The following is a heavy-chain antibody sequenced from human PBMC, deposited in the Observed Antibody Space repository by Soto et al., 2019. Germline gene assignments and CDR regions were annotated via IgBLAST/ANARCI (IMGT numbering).Heavy chain of an antibody. D-gene: IGHD1-26*01. J-gene: IGHJ4*02. V-gene: IGHV4-61*01. Sequence: PSDTLSLTCTVSGGSVGSGRYYWSWIRQPPGKGLEWIAYVFNSGRTFYNPSLKSRVTVSIGTSKRQFSLQMKSVTAADTGVYYCAKGEPRRYFDYWGQGTLVTVSS. CDR1: GGSVGSGRYY. CDR3: AKGEPRRYFDY. CDR2: VFNSGRT.